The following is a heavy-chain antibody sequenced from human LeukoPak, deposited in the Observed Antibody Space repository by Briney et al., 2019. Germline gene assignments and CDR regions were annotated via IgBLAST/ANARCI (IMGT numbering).Heavy chain of an antibody. V-gene: IGHV3-23*01. Sequence: GGSLRLSCAASGFTFSSYAMSWVRQAPGKGLEWVSAISGSGGSTYYADSVKGRFTISRDNAKNSLYLQMNSLRAEDTAVYYCAREWAGPDAFDIWGQGTMVTVSS. CDR1: GFTFSSYA. CDR2: ISGSGGST. J-gene: IGHJ3*02. CDR3: AREWAGPDAFDI. D-gene: IGHD6-19*01.